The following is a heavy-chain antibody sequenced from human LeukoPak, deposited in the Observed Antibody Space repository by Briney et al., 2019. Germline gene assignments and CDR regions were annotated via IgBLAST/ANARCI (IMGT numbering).Heavy chain of an antibody. CDR2: FYYSGTT. Sequence: SETLSLTCTVSGGSISSSIYFWGWIRQPPGKGLEWIGSFYYSGTTYYNPSLKSRVTISVDTSKNQFSLKLSSVTAADTAVYYCARLRVRGYGYGPWEGPTWLDYWGQGTLVTVSS. CDR3: ARLRVRGYGYGPWEGPTWLDY. V-gene: IGHV4-39*07. CDR1: GGSISSSIYF. D-gene: IGHD5-18*01. J-gene: IGHJ4*02.